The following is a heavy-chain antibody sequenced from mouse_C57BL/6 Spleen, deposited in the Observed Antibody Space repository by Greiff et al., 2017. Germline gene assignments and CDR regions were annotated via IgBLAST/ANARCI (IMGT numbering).Heavy chain of an antibody. CDR1: GYTFTDYE. CDR3: TRRAY. V-gene: IGHV1-15*01. J-gene: IGHJ2*01. CDR2: IDPETGGT. Sequence: QVQLQQSGAELVRPGASVTLSCKASGYTFTDYEMHWVKQTPVHGLEWIGAIDPETGGTAYNQKFKGKAILTADNSSSTAYMEIRSLTSEDSAVYYGTRRAYWGQGTTLTVSS. D-gene: IGHD3-3*01.